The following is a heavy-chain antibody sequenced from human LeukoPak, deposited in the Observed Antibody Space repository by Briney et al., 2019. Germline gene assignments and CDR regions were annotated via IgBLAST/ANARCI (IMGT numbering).Heavy chain of an antibody. V-gene: IGHV4-39*07. CDR1: GGSISSSSYY. CDR3: ARGGERWLHLGYSYYYMDV. J-gene: IGHJ6*03. CDR2: IYYSGST. Sequence: SETLSLTCTVSGGSISSSSYYWGWIRQPPGKGLEWIGNIYYSGSTNYNPSLKSRVTISVDTSKNQFSLKLSSVTAADTAVYYCARGGERWLHLGYSYYYMDVWGKGTTVTVSS. D-gene: IGHD5-24*01.